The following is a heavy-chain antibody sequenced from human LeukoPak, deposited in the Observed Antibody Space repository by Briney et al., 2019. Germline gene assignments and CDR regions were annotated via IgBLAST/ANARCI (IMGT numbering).Heavy chain of an antibody. CDR1: GFTLSGYW. Sequence: AGGSLRLSCAASGFTLSGYWMSWVRQAPGKGLEWVANIKKDGSERYYVDFVKGRFTISRDNAKNSVYLQMNSLRVEDTAMYYCATISSPLDYWGQGTLVTVSS. CDR3: ATISSPLDY. D-gene: IGHD2-15*01. V-gene: IGHV3-7*01. J-gene: IGHJ4*02. CDR2: IKKDGSER.